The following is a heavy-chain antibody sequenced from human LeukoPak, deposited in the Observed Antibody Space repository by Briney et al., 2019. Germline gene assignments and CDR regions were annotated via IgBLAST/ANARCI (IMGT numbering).Heavy chain of an antibody. CDR1: GVSISNYY. CDR2: IYYSGST. Sequence: SETLSLTCTVSGVSISNYYWSWIRQPPGKGLEWIGYIYYSGSTNYNPSLKSRVTISVDTSKNQFSLKLSSVTAADTAVYYCARDRSGSYFGFYYYYYMDVWDKGTTVTVSS. CDR3: ARDRSGSYFGFYYYYYMDV. D-gene: IGHD1-26*01. J-gene: IGHJ6*03. V-gene: IGHV4-59*12.